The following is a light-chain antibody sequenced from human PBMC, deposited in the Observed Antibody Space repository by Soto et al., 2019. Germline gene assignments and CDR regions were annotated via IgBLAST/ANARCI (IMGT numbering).Light chain of an antibody. J-gene: IGLJ1*01. CDR1: SSDVGGYNY. CDR3: SSYTSSSTLV. Sequence: QSALTQPASVSGSPGQSITISCTGTSSDVGGYNYDAWYQQHPGKAPKLMIYEVSNRPSGVSNRFSGSKSGNTASLTISGLQAEDEADYYCSSYTSSSTLVFGTGTKVTV. CDR2: EVS. V-gene: IGLV2-14*01.